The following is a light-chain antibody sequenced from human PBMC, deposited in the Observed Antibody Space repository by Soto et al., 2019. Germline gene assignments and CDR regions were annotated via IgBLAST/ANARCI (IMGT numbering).Light chain of an antibody. V-gene: IGKV3-20*01. CDR1: QSVNNNY. J-gene: IGKJ4*01. CDR3: QQYGSTPLT. Sequence: EIVLTQSPGTLSLSPGERATLSCRASQSVNNNYLAWYQQKPGQAPRLSIYGASTRATGIPDRFSGSGSGTDFTLTISRLEPEDFAVYYCQQYGSTPLTFGGGTKVEIK. CDR2: GAS.